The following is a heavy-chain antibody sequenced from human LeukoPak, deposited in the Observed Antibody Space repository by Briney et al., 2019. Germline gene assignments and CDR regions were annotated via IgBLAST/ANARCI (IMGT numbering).Heavy chain of an antibody. V-gene: IGHV5-51*01. Sequence: GESLEISCKGSGHSFTSYWIGWVRQMPGKGLEWMGVIYPSDSHTRYSPSFQGQITISADKSISTASLQWSSLKASDTAMYYCATYRALTGESYYFDYWGQGTQVTVSS. CDR1: GHSFTSYW. CDR3: ATYRALTGESYYFDY. D-gene: IGHD7-27*01. J-gene: IGHJ4*02. CDR2: IYPSDSHT.